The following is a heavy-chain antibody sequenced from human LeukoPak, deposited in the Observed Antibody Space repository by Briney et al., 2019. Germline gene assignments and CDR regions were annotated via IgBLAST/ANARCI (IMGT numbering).Heavy chain of an antibody. CDR2: IYYSGST. Sequence: SETLSLTCTVSGGSISSYYWSRIRQPPGKGLEWIGYIYYSGSTNYNPSLKSRVTISVDTSKNQFSLKLSSVTAADTAVYYCARFDYYGSGRHFDLWGRGTLVTVSS. CDR3: ARFDYYGSGRHFDL. J-gene: IGHJ2*01. V-gene: IGHV4-59*01. CDR1: GGSISSYY. D-gene: IGHD3-10*01.